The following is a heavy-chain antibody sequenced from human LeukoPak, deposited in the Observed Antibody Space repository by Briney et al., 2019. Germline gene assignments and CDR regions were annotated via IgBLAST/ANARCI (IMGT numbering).Heavy chain of an antibody. J-gene: IGHJ5*02. CDR3: ASQYYFDSSGYYNSQWFDP. Sequence: GGSLRLSCAVSGFTCRDFEMNWVRQTPGKGLEWVSFIDISGTIIYYADSVKGRFTIARDNARNSLYLQMSGLRAEDTTVYYCASQYYFDSSGYYNSQWFDPWGRGTLVTASS. CDR1: GFTCRDFE. CDR2: IDISGTII. D-gene: IGHD3-22*01. V-gene: IGHV3-48*03.